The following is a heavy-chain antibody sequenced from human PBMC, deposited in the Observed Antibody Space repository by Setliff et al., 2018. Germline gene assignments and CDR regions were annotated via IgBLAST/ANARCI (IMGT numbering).Heavy chain of an antibody. D-gene: IGHD3-10*01. V-gene: IGHV3-23*01. J-gene: IGHJ4*02. CDR2: ISGSGGST. CDR1: RFTFSSYA. CDR3: AKSYGSGSYRPLFDY. Sequence: GGSLRLSCAASRFTFSSYAMSWVRQAPGKGLEWVSAISGSGGSTFYADSVKGRFTISRDNSKNTLYVQMNSLRAEDTAVYYCAKSYGSGSYRPLFDYWGQGTLVTVPQ.